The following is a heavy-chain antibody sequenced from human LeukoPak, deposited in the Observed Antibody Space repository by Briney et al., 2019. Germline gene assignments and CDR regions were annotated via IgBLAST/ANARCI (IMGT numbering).Heavy chain of an antibody. CDR1: GFTVSSNY. J-gene: IGHJ4*02. D-gene: IGHD2-2*01. CDR2: ISGSGGST. Sequence: PGGSLRLSCAASGFTVSSNYMSWVRQAPGKGLEWVSAISGSGGSTYYADSVKGRFTISRDNSKNTLYLQMNSLRAEDTAVYYCAKDRHCSSTSCYPYYFDYWGQGTLVTVSS. CDR3: AKDRHCSSTSCYPYYFDY. V-gene: IGHV3-23*01.